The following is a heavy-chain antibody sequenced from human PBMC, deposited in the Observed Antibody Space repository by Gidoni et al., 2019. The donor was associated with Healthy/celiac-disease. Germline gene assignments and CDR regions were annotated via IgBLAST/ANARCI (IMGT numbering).Heavy chain of an antibody. CDR3: QSGDAAFDI. J-gene: IGHJ3*02. D-gene: IGHD2-21*02. CDR1: GGAFSSYA. V-gene: IGHV1-69*01. CDR2: IIPIFGTA. Sequence: QVQTVQSGAEVQKPGSSVKVSCKASGGAFSSYAISWVRQAPGQGLEWMGGIIPIFGTANYAQKFQGRVTITADESTSPAYMELSSLRSEDTAVYYCQSGDAAFDIWGQGTNGHRLF.